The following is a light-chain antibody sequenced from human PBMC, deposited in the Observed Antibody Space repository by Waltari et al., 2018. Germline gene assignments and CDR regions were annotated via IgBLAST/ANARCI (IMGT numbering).Light chain of an antibody. CDR2: DTS. CDR3: QQRTNWPLT. CDR1: QSVNNY. J-gene: IGKJ4*01. V-gene: IGKV3-11*01. Sequence: DIVLTQSPATLSLSPGERATLSCRASQSVNNYLAWYQQKPGQAPRIRIYDTSNRSTGIPARFSGSGSGTDFTLTISSLGPEDFAVYYCQQRTNWPLTFGGGTKVEIK.